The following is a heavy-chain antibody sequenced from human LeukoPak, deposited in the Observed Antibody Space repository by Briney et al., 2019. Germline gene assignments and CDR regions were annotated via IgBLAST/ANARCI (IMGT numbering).Heavy chain of an antibody. CDR2: ISYDGGNK. V-gene: IGHV3-30-3*01. CDR1: GFTFSNYA. J-gene: IGHJ4*02. CDR3: ARDDYGDYGLLDY. Sequence: GRSLRLSCAASGFTFSNYAMHWVRQAPGKGLEWLADISYDGGNKYYADSVKGRFTISRDNSKNTLYLQMNSLRAEDTAVYFCARDDYGDYGLLDYWGQGTLVTVSS. D-gene: IGHD4-17*01.